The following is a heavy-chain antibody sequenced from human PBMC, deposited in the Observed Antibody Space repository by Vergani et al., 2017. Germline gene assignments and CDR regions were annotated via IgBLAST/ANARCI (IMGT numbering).Heavy chain of an antibody. J-gene: IGHJ4*02. Sequence: QLQLQESGPGLVPPSATLSLTCSVSGASIRSSNYYLGWIRQPPGKGLEWIASIYYSGSTYYNLSLKSRFTISVDTSKNQFSLKLSSVTAADTAVFFCARHSTVKWREKLGWVDTWGRETWVTVSS. CDR1: GASIRSSNYY. CDR3: ARHSTVKWREKLGWVDT. CDR2: IYYSGST. V-gene: IGHV4-39*01. D-gene: IGHD2-21*01.